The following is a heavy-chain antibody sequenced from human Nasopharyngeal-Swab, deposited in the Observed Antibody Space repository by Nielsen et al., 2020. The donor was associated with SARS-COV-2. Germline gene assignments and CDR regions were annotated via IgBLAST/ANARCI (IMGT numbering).Heavy chain of an antibody. CDR2: ISGSGGST. CDR1: GFTFSSYA. J-gene: IGHJ5*02. D-gene: IGHD1-20*01. CDR3: AKYNWNTMATFDP. V-gene: IGHV3-23*01. Sequence: GESLKISCAASGFTFSSYAMSWVRQAPGKGLEWVSAISGSGGSTYYADSVKGRFTISRDNSKNTLYLQMNSLRAEDTAVYYCAKYNWNTMATFDPWGQGTLVTVSS.